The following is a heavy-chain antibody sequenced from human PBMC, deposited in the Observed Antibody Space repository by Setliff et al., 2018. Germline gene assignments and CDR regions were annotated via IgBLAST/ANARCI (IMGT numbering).Heavy chain of an antibody. Sequence: PSETLSLTCTVYGGSFSAYYWSWIRQPPGKGLEWIGEISHGGGTNYNPSLKSRVTISIDTSKNLFSLKLTSVTAADTAVHYCATGDVYDSSAFFSDWFDPWGQGTLVTVSS. CDR2: ISHGGGT. CDR3: ATGDVYDSSAFFSDWFDP. V-gene: IGHV4-34*01. D-gene: IGHD3-22*01. J-gene: IGHJ5*02. CDR1: GGSFSAYY.